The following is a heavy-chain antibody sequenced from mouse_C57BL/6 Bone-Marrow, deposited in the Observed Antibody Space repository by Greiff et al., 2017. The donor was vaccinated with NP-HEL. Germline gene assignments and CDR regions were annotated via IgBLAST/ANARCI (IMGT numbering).Heavy chain of an antibody. Sequence: EVQLVESGGGLVKPGGSLKLSCAASGFTFSSYAMSWVRQTPEKRLEWVATISDGGSYTYYPDNVQGRFTISRDNAKNNLYLQMSHLKSEDTAMYYCARRGIHYYGSRQNYFDYGGQGTTLTVSS. J-gene: IGHJ2*01. CDR3: ARRGIHYYGSRQNYFDY. D-gene: IGHD1-1*01. CDR1: GFTFSSYA. V-gene: IGHV5-4*01. CDR2: ISDGGSYT.